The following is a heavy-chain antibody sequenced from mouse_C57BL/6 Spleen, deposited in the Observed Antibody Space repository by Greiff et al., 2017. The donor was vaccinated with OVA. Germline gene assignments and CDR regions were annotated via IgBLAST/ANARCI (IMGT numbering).Heavy chain of an antibody. D-gene: IGHD1-1*01. CDR2: INPNNGGT. Sequence: VQLQQSGPELVKPGASVKMSCKASGYTFTDYNMHWVKQSHGKSLEWIGYINPNNGGTSYNQKFKGKATLTVNKSSSTAYMELRSLTSEDSAVYYCAHGSSYGRYCDVWGTGTTVTVSS. V-gene: IGHV1-22*01. J-gene: IGHJ1*03. CDR1: GYTFTDYN. CDR3: AHGSSYGRYCDV.